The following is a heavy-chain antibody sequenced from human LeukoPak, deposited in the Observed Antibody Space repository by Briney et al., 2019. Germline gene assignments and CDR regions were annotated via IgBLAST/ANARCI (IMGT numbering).Heavy chain of an antibody. Sequence: SETLSLTCTVSGGSISSYYWSWLRQPAGKGLEWIGRIYTSGSTNYNPSLKSRVTMSVDTSKNQFSLKLSSVTAADTAVYYCARDSLVGAYYYFDFWGQGTLVTVSS. D-gene: IGHD1-26*01. CDR1: GGSISSYY. J-gene: IGHJ4*02. V-gene: IGHV4-4*07. CDR2: IYTSGST. CDR3: ARDSLVGAYYYFDF.